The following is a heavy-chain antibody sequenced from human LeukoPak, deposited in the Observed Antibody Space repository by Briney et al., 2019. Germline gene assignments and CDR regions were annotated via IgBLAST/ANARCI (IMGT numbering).Heavy chain of an antibody. J-gene: IGHJ3*02. Sequence: SETLSLTCTVSGGSISSYYWSWIRQPPGKGLEWIGCIYYSGSTNYNPSLKSRVAISVDTSKNQFSLKLSSVTAADTAVYYCARHLTMVSGNDAFDIWRQGTMVTVSS. CDR1: GGSISSYY. CDR3: ARHLTMVSGNDAFDI. D-gene: IGHD4/OR15-4a*01. CDR2: IYYSGST. V-gene: IGHV4-59*08.